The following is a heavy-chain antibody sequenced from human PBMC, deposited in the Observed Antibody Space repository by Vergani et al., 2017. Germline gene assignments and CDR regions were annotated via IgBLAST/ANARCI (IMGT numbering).Heavy chain of an antibody. CDR2: FDPEDGET. J-gene: IGHJ3*02. CDR3: ETELRVGGPLVPDAFDI. CDR1: GYTLTELS. D-gene: IGHD2-15*01. V-gene: IGHV1-24*01. Sequence: QFPLVHSGSVVNNPGASVKVSCKVSGYTLTELSMHWVRQAPGKGLEWMGGFDPEDGETIYAQKFQGRVTMTEDTSTDTAYMELSSLRSEDTAVYYCETELRVGGPLVPDAFDIWGQGTMVTVSS.